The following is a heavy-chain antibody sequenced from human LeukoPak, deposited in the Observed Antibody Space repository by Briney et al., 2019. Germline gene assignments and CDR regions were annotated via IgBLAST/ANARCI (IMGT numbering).Heavy chain of an antibody. CDR3: HVGARTYYYDSSGYYRDAFDI. CDR1: GFTFSNAW. CDR2: IKSKTDCGTT. V-gene: IGHV3-15*01. Sequence: KSGGSLRLSCAASGFTFSNAWMSWVRQAPGKGLEWVGRIKSKTDCGTTDYAAPVKGRFTISRDDSKNTLYLQMNSLKTEDTAVSYCHVGARTYYYDSSGYYRDAFDIWGQGTMVTVSS. J-gene: IGHJ3*02. D-gene: IGHD3-22*01.